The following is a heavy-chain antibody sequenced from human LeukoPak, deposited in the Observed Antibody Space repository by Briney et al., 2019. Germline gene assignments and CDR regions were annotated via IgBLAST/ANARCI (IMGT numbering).Heavy chain of an antibody. CDR2: VYTSGET. D-gene: IGHD1-1*01. V-gene: IGHV4-4*07. Sequence: PSETLSLTCTVFGGSISGYYWSWMRQPAGKGLEWIGRVYTSGETNYNPSLLSRVTMSLDTSKNQFSLQLTSVSAADTAVYYCTRGTQGVGSYRGQGTLVTVSS. J-gene: IGHJ4*02. CDR3: TRGTQGVGSY. CDR1: GGSISGYY.